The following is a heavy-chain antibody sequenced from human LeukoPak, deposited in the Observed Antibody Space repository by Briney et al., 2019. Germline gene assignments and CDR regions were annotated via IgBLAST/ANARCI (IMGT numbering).Heavy chain of an antibody. CDR1: GGSFSGYY. CDR3: ARAPRGIRFLDY. Sequence: SETLSLTCAVYGGSFSGYYWSWIRQPPGKGLEWIGEINHSGSTNYNPSLESRVTISVDTSKNQFSLKLSSVTAADTAVYYCARAPRGIRFLDYWGQGTLVTVSS. V-gene: IGHV4-34*01. D-gene: IGHD3-3*01. CDR2: INHSGST. J-gene: IGHJ4*02.